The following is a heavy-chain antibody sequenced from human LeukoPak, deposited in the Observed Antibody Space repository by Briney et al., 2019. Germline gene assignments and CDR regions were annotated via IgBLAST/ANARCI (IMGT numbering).Heavy chain of an antibody. J-gene: IGHJ4*02. Sequence: SGPTLVKPTQTLTLTCTFSGFSLTTSGVGVGWIRQHPGKALEWVAVVYGNDDKLYSPSLRSRLTITKDTSKNLVVLTMTNMDPVDTATYYCASQLLSRGYFDHWGQGTLVTVSS. V-gene: IGHV2-5*01. CDR1: GFSLTTSGVG. CDR3: ASQLLSRGYFDH. D-gene: IGHD1-1*01. CDR2: VYGNDDK.